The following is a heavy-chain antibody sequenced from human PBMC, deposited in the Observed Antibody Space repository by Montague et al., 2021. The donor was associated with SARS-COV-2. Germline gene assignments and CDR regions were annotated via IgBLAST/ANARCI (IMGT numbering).Heavy chain of an antibody. Sequence: CAISGDSVSRNGAAWTWIRQFPSRGLEYLGRTYYTSRWHNDQAPSVKGRLTVNPDTSKNQFSLHLNSVTPEDTAVYYCARDGDGWEVPFDFWSQGTLVTVSS. CDR2: TYYTSRWHN. CDR3: ARDGDGWEVPFDF. J-gene: IGHJ4*01. CDR1: GDSVSRNGAA. D-gene: IGHD1-26*01. V-gene: IGHV6-1*01.